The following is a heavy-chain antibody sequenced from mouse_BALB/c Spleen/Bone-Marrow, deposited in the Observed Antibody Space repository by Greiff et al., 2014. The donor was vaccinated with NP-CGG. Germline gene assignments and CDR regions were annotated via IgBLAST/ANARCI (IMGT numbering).Heavy chain of an antibody. J-gene: IGHJ3*01. V-gene: IGHV1S81*02. CDR3: AGGNPFAY. CDR2: INPSNGRT. CDR1: GYTFTSYW. Sequence: QVQLQQPGAELVKPGSSVKLSCKASGYTFTSYWMHWVKQRPGQGLEWIGEINPSNGRTNYNEKFKIKATLTVDKSSSTAYMQLSSLTSEDSAVYSGAGGNPFAYWGQGTLVTVSA. D-gene: IGHD2-1*01.